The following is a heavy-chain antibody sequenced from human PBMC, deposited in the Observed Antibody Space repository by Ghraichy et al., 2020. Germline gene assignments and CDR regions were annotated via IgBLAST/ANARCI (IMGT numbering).Heavy chain of an antibody. D-gene: IGHD6-13*01. V-gene: IGHV4-31*03. CDR2: IYYSGST. CDR3: ARGQQLVRGPYFDY. J-gene: IGHJ4*02. Sequence: LRLSCTVSGGSISSGGYYWSWIRQHPGKGLEWIGYIYYSGSTYYNPSLKSRVTISVDTSKNQFSLKLNSLTAADTAVYYCARGQQLVRGPYFDYWGQGTLVTVSS. CDR1: GGSISSGGYY.